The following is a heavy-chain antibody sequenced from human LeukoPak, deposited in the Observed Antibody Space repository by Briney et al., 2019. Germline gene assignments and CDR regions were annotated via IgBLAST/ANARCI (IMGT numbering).Heavy chain of an antibody. CDR3: AKAPPYKKYFDY. V-gene: IGHV3-30-3*01. Sequence: GGSLRLSCAASGFTFTNYDMHWVRQAPGTGLEWVTLTSFDGTNRHYADSVKGRFTISRDNSKNTLYLQMNSLRAEDTAVYYCAKAPPYKKYFDYWGQGTLVTVSS. D-gene: IGHD1-1*01. CDR1: GFTFTNYD. CDR2: TSFDGTNR. J-gene: IGHJ4*02.